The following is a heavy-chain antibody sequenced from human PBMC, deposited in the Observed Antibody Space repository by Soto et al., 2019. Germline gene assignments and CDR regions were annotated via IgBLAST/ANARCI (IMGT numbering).Heavy chain of an antibody. CDR2: ISGYNAKT. V-gene: IGHV1-18*01. Sequence: QVQLVQSGAEVKKPGASVKVSCKASGYSFSSYGITWVRQAPGQGLEWMGWISGYNAKTNYGQKFQGRVTMTTGTSTSTAYMELRSLRSDDTAVYYCARDYYDNRGGDAFDIWGQGTMVTVSS. CDR1: GYSFSSYG. D-gene: IGHD3-22*01. CDR3: ARDYYDNRGGDAFDI. J-gene: IGHJ3*02.